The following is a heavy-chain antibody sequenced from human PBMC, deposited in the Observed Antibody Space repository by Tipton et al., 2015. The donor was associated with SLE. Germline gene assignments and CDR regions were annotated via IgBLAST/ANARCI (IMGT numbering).Heavy chain of an antibody. CDR1: GGSIRSNF. D-gene: IGHD2-8*01. V-gene: IGHV4-59*12. CDR2: ISDGGDT. CDR3: ARGMLTWRGAIIGVDV. J-gene: IGHJ6*02. Sequence: TLSLTCSVSGGSIRSNFWIWIRQPPGKGLEWIGYISDGGDTNQNPSLKSRVTMSVDSAKNQFPLKLTSVTAADTAVYYCARGMLTWRGAIIGVDVWGQGTTVNVSS.